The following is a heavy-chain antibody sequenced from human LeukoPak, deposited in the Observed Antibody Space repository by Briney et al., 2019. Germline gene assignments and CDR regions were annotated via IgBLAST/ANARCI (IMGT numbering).Heavy chain of an antibody. CDR2: IYSSGSA. J-gene: IGHJ4*02. CDR3: ARGPYSSGWYGLDY. Sequence: GGSLRLSCAASGFTVSSNYMSWVRQAPGKGLEWVSVIYSSGSAYYADSVKGRFTISRDNSKNTLYLQMNSLRAEDTAVYYCARGPYSSGWYGLDYWGQGTLVTVSS. D-gene: IGHD6-19*01. CDR1: GFTVSSNY. V-gene: IGHV3-53*01.